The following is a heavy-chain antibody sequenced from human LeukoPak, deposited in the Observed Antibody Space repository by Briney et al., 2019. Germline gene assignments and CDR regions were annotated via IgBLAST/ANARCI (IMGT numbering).Heavy chain of an antibody. J-gene: IGHJ3*02. D-gene: IGHD2-21*02. CDR3: ARGGDSDAFDI. CDR1: GGTFSSYA. Sequence: SEKVSCKASGGTFSSYAISWVRQAPGQGLEWMGGIIPIFGTANYAQKFQGRVTITADKSTSTAYMELSSLRSEDTAVYYCARGGDSDAFDIWGQGTMVTVSS. V-gene: IGHV1-69*06. CDR2: IIPIFGTA.